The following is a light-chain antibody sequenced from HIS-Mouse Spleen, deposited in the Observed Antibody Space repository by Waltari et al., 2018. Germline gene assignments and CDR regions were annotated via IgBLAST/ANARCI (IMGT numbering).Light chain of an antibody. Sequence: SYELTQPPSVSVSPGQTARITCSGDALPKKYAYWYQQQSGQAPGLIIYEDRKRPSGITERFSGSSSGTMATLTISGAQVEDEADYYCYSTDSSGNHRVFGGGTKLTVL. CDR2: EDR. CDR3: YSTDSSGNHRV. J-gene: IGLJ2*01. CDR1: ALPKKY. V-gene: IGLV3-10*01.